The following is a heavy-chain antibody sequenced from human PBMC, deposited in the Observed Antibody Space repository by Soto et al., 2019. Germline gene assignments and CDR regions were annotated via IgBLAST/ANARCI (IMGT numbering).Heavy chain of an antibody. CDR2: IIPILGIA. CDR1: GGTFSSYT. J-gene: IGHJ4*02. V-gene: IGHV1-69*02. Sequence: VQLVQSGAEVKKPGSSVKVSCKASGGTFSSYTISWVRQAPGQGLEWMGRIIPILGIANYAQKFQGRVTITADKSTSTAYMELSSLRSEDTAVYYCARGTTVTTFYFDYWGQGTLVTVSS. D-gene: IGHD4-17*01. CDR3: ARGTTVTTFYFDY.